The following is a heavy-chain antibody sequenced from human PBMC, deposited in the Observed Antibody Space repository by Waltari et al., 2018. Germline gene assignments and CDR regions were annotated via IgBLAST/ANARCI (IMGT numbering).Heavy chain of an antibody. V-gene: IGHV3-7*01. J-gene: IGHJ3*02. Sequence: EVQLVESGGGLVQPGWSLRLSCTASGFTFSNYWRNWVRQAPGKGLEWVARKREDRSDKYYVDSVKGRFTISQDNGNDSLYLQRNSLRAEDTAVYYCARRETLDIWGQGTVVTVSS. CDR1: GFTFSNYW. D-gene: IGHD1-26*01. CDR2: KREDRSDK. CDR3: ARRETLDI.